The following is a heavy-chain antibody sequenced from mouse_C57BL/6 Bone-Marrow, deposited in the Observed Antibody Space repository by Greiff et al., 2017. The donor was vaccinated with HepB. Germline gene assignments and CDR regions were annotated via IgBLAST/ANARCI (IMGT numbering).Heavy chain of an antibody. CDR1: GYTFTNYW. CDR3: ARGGAGYGSSYAAWFAY. CDR2: IYPGGGYT. D-gene: IGHD1-1*01. J-gene: IGHJ3*01. V-gene: IGHV1-63*01. Sequence: VQLVESGAELVRPGPSVKMSCKASGYTFTNYWIGWAKQRPGHGLEWIGDIYPGGGYTNYNEKFKGKATLTADKSSSTAYMQFSSLTSEDSAIYYCARGGAGYGSSYAAWFAYWGQGTLVTVSA.